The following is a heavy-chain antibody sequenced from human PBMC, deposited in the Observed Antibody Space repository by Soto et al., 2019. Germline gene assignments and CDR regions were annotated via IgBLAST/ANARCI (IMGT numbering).Heavy chain of an antibody. CDR3: SRRAGAAEINRFDI. CDR2: ISSSGSTI. J-gene: IGHJ5*02. Sequence: GGSLRLSCAASGFTFSTYEFNWVRQAPGKGLECVSYISSSGSTINYADSVKGRFSISRDNSKNTLYLQMNTLRAEDTATYYCSRRAGAAEINRFDIWGQGSLVTVSS. V-gene: IGHV3-48*03. CDR1: GFTFSTYE. D-gene: IGHD6-13*01.